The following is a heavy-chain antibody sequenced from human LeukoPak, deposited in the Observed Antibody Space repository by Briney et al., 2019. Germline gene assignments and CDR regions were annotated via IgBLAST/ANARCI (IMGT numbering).Heavy chain of an antibody. D-gene: IGHD6-13*01. Sequence: SETLSLTCTVSGGSISSNSYYWGWIRQPAGKGLEWIGRIYTSGSTNYNPSLKSRVTISVDTSKNQFSLKLSSVTAADTAVYYCARGQGPLLIAAAADYWGQGTLVTVSS. CDR2: IYTSGST. CDR1: GGSISSNSYY. J-gene: IGHJ4*02. CDR3: ARGQGPLLIAAAADY. V-gene: IGHV4-61*02.